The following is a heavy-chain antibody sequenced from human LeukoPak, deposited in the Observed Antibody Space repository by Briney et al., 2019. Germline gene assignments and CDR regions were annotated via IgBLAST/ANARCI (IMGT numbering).Heavy chain of an antibody. D-gene: IGHD3-10*01. CDR2: IKSKTDGGTT. CDR1: GFTFSNAW. CDR3: TTGLLWFGETR. J-gene: IGHJ4*02. Sequence: PGGSLRLSCAASGFTFSNAWMSWVRQAPGKGLEWVGRIKSKTDGGTTDYAAPVKGRFTISRDDSKNTLYLQMNSLKTEDTAVCYCTTGLLWFGETRWGQGTLVTVSS. V-gene: IGHV3-15*01.